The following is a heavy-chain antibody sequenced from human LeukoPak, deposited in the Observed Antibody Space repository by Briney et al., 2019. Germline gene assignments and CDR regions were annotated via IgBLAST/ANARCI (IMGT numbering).Heavy chain of an antibody. Sequence: SETLSLTCTVSGGSISSSSYYWGWIRQPPGKGLEWIGSIYYSGSTYYNPSLKSRVTISVDTSKNQFSLKLSSVTAADTAVYYCAREETAYCGGDCYSFDAFDIWGQGTMVTVSS. D-gene: IGHD2-21*02. CDR3: AREETAYCGGDCYSFDAFDI. J-gene: IGHJ3*02. CDR2: IYYSGST. CDR1: GGSISSSSYY. V-gene: IGHV4-39*07.